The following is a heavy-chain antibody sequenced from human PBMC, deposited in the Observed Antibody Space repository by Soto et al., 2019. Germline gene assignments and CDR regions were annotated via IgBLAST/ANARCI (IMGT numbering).Heavy chain of an antibody. CDR2: IYYRGTT. V-gene: IGHV4-59*11. CDR1: GASITSHY. J-gene: IGHJ4*02. D-gene: IGHD2-21*01. CDR3: AREDQIVGSLDY. Sequence: LSLTCTVSGASITSHYWSWIRQPPVKGLEWIGHIYYRGTTNYNPSLKSRVTISADTSKNQFSLKLNSVTAADTAVFYCAREDQIVGSLDYWGQGILVTVYS.